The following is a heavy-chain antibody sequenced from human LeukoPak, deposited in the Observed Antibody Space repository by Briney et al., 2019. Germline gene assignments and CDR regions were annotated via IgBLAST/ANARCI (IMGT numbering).Heavy chain of an antibody. CDR2: INHSGGT. CDR3: ARQGSGWYRRGGNWFDP. CDR1: GGSFSGYY. Sequence: SETLSLTCAVYGGSFSGYYWSWIRQPPGKGLEWIGEINHSGGTKYNPSLKSRVTISVDTSKNQFSLKLSSVTAADTAMYYCARQGSGWYRRGGNWFDPWGQGTLVTVSS. J-gene: IGHJ5*02. D-gene: IGHD6-19*01. V-gene: IGHV4-34*01.